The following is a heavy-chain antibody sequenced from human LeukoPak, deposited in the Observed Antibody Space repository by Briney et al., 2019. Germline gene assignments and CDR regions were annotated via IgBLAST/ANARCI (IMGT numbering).Heavy chain of an antibody. V-gene: IGHV4-59*01. D-gene: IGHD3-10*01. CDR2: IYYSGST. CDR1: GGPISIYY. J-gene: IGHJ4*02. CDR3: AKDLTSYYYGSGSYAGED. Sequence: SETLSLTCTVYGGPISIYYWSWIRQPPGKGLEWIGYIYYSGSTNYNPSLKSRVTISVDTSKNQFSLKLSSVTAEDTAVYYCAKDLTSYYYGSGSYAGEDWGQGTLVTVSS.